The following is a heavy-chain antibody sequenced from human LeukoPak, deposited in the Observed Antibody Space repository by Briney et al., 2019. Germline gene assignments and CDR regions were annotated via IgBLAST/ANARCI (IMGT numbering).Heavy chain of an antibody. J-gene: IGHJ4*02. Sequence: GASVKVSCKASGYTFTGYYMHWVRQAPGQGLEWMGWINPNSGGTYYAQKFQGRFTVTSDTSISTAYMELSRLRSDDTAVYYCARVGFCSYRHVYHYLDHWGQGTLVTVSS. CDR1: GYTFTGYY. CDR2: INPNSGGT. D-gene: IGHD2-15*01. CDR3: ARVGFCSYRHVYHYLDH. V-gene: IGHV1-2*02.